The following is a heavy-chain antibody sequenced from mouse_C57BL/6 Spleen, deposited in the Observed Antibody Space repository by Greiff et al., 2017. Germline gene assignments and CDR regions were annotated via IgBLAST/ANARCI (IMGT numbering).Heavy chain of an antibody. V-gene: IGHV1-82*01. J-gene: IGHJ2*01. Sequence: VKLQQSGPELVKPGASVKISCKASGYAFSSSWMNWVKQRPGKGLEWIGRIYPGDGDTNYNGKFKGKATLTADKSSSTAYMQLSSLTSEDSAVYFCARWDGYGDYWGQGTTLTVSS. CDR1: GYAFSSSW. CDR2: IYPGDGDT. D-gene: IGHD2-2*01. CDR3: ARWDGYGDY.